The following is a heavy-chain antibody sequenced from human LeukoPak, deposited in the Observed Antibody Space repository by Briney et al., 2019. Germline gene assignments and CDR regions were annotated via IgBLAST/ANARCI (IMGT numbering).Heavy chain of an antibody. CDR1: GYTFINYD. J-gene: IGHJ4*02. CDR2: MNPNSGNT. V-gene: IGHV1-8*02. Sequence: ASVKVSCKASGYTFINYDINWVRQATGQGPEWMGWMNPNSGNTGYAQKFQGRVTMTRNTSINTAYMELSSLRSEDTAVYYCARFRGENLGGYDYWGQGTLITVSS. CDR3: ARFRGENLGGYDY. D-gene: IGHD3-16*01.